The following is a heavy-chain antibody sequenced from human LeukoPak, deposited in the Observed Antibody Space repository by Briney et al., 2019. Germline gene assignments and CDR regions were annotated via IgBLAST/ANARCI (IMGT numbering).Heavy chain of an antibody. CDR2: INPGTGST. J-gene: IGHJ5*02. V-gene: IGHV1-46*01. D-gene: IGHD3-3*01. CDR1: GYSFTSYY. CDR3: ARDHSVDFWSGYYPGGWFDP. Sequence: GASVKVSCKASGYSFTSYYIHWVRQAPGQGLEWMGIINPGTGSTTYAQKFQGRVTMTGDTSTSTVYMELNSLTSEDTAVYYCARDHSVDFWSGYYPGGWFDPWGQGTLVTVSS.